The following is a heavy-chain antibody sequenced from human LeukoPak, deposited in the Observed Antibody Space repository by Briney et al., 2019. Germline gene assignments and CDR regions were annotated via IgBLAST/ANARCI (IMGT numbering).Heavy chain of an antibody. CDR1: GFAFSSYG. CDR3: AGHLLHYSTDWSSDY. J-gene: IGHJ4*02. CDR2: ISYDGGNK. Sequence: GRSLRLSCAASGFAFSSYGLHWVRQAPGKGLEWVAVISYDGGNKYYADSVKGRFTISRDNSKSTLYLQMNSMRVEDTAVYYCAGHLLHYSTDWSSDYWGQGTLVTVS. V-gene: IGHV3-30-3*01. D-gene: IGHD3-9*01.